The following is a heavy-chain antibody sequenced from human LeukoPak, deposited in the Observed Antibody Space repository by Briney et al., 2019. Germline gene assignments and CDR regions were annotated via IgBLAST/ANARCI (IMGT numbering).Heavy chain of an antibody. J-gene: IGHJ4*02. D-gene: IGHD2-2*01. CDR3: ARGAYCSSTSCAHDY. V-gene: IGHV4-34*01. CDR2: INHSGST. Sequence: SETLSLTCAVYGGFFSGYYWSWIRQPPGRGREWIGEINHSGSTNYNPSLKSRVTISVHTSKNQFSLKLSSVTAADTAVYYCARGAYCSSTSCAHDYWGQGTLVTVSS. CDR1: GGFFSGYY.